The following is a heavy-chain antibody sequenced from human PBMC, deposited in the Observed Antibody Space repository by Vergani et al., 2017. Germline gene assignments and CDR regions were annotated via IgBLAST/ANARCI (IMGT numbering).Heavy chain of an antibody. CDR2: IYWNDDK. CDR3: AHLSPNCGGDCYSLYWYFDL. CDR1: GFSLSTSGVG. V-gene: IGHV2-5*01. J-gene: IGHJ2*01. D-gene: IGHD2-21*02. Sequence: QITLKESGPTLVTPTQTLTLTCTFSGFSLSTSGVGVGWIRQPPGKALEWLALIYWNDDKRYSPSLKSRLTITKDTSKNQVVLTMTNMDPVDTATYYCAHLSPNCGGDCYSLYWYFDLWGRGTLVTVSS.